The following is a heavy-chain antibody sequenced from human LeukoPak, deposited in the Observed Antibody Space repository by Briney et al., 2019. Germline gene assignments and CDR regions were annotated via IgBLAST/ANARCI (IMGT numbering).Heavy chain of an antibody. D-gene: IGHD2-2*01. CDR3: ASSDIYCSSTSCESAFDY. CDR1: GYTFTSHG. J-gene: IGHJ4*02. CDR2: IIPIFGTA. Sequence: KISCKASGYTFTSHGINWVRQATGQGLEWMGGIIPIFGTANYAQKFQGRVTITTDESTSTAYMELSSLRSEDTAVYYCASSDIYCSSTSCESAFDYWGQGTLVTVSS. V-gene: IGHV1-69*05.